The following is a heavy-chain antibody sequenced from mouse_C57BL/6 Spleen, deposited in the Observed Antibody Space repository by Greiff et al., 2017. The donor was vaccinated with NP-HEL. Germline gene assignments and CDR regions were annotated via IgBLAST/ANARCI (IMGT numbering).Heavy chain of an antibody. CDR1: GYTFTSYW. V-gene: IGHV1-55*01. J-gene: IGHJ3*01. D-gene: IGHD2-1*01. CDR2: IYPGSGST. Sequence: QVQLQQPGAELVKPGASVKMSCKASGYTFTSYWITWVKQRPGQGLEWIGDIYPGSGSTNYNEKFKSKATLTVDTSSSTAYMQLRSLTSEDSAVYYCARCGNYSPWFAYWGQGTLVTVSA. CDR3: ARCGNYSPWFAY.